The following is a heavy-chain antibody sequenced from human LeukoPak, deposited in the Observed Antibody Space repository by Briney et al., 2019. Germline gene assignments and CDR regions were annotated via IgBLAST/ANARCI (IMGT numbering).Heavy chain of an antibody. CDR1: GFTFSRYA. V-gene: IGHV3-30*04. Sequence: GRSLRLSCAASGFTFSRYAMHWVRQAPGKGLEWVAVISYDGSNKYYADSVKGRFTISRDNSKNTLYLQMNSLRAEDTAVYYCARDNDYGGIADFDYWGQGTLVTVSS. D-gene: IGHD4-23*01. J-gene: IGHJ4*02. CDR3: ARDNDYGGIADFDY. CDR2: ISYDGSNK.